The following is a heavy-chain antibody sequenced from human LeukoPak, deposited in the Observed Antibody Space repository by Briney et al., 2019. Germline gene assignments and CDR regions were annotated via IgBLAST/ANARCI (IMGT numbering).Heavy chain of an antibody. CDR2: INPSGST. J-gene: IGHJ4*02. Sequence: SETLSLTCAVYGGSFSDYYWTWIRQPPGKGLEWIGEINPSGSTNYNPSLKSRVTISVGTSKNQFSLKLSSVTAADTAVYYCARGGEGYYYGSASQDYWGQGALVTVSS. D-gene: IGHD3-10*01. CDR3: ARGGEGYYYGSASQDY. V-gene: IGHV4-34*01. CDR1: GGSFSDYY.